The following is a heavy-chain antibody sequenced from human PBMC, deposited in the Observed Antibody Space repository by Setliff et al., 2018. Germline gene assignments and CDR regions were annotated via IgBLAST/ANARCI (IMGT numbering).Heavy chain of an antibody. CDR1: GGSISPYF. CDR2: IYHNGNT. V-gene: IGHV4-59*01. D-gene: IGHD5-18*01. J-gene: IGHJ6*02. Sequence: KPSETLSLTCTVSGGSISPYFWSWIRQPPGKGLEWIGYIYHNGNTNFNPSLKTRVTMSVDPSKNQFALNLGSVTAADTAVYYCVRDRTAYSYGLDVWAQGTTVTVSS. CDR3: VRDRTAYSYGLDV.